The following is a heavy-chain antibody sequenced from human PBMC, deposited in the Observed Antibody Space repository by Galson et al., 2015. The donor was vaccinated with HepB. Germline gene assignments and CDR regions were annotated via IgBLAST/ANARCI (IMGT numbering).Heavy chain of an antibody. J-gene: IGHJ4*02. Sequence: SVKVSCKASGYTFTSYYMHWVRQAPGQGLEWMGIINPSGGSTSYAQKFQGRVTMTRDTSTSTVYMELSSLRSEDTAVYYCARDPYYYGSGAFETTYYLDYWGQGTLVTVSS. V-gene: IGHV1-46*01. CDR3: ARDPYYYGSGAFETTYYLDY. D-gene: IGHD3-10*01. CDR2: INPSGGST. CDR1: GYTFTSYY.